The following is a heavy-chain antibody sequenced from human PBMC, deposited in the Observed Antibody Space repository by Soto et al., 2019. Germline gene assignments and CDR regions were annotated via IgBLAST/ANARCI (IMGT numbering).Heavy chain of an antibody. V-gene: IGHV1-58*01. Sequence: SVKVSCKASGFTFTRSAVQWVRQARVQHLEWIGWIVVGSGNTNYAQKFQERVTITRDMSTSTAYMELSSLRSEDTAVYYCAAQPSYYYDCSDYYYVSIYAYWGQGTLVTVFS. J-gene: IGHJ4*02. CDR3: AAQPSYYYDCSDYYYVSIYAY. CDR2: IVVGSGNT. CDR1: GFTFTRSA. D-gene: IGHD3-22*01.